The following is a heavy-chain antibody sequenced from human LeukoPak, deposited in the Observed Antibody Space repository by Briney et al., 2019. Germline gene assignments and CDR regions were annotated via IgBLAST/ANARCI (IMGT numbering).Heavy chain of an antibody. CDR2: IYYSGST. J-gene: IGHJ4*02. V-gene: IGHV4-30-4*01. CDR1: GVSVSIGNYY. D-gene: IGHD5-24*01. CDR3: VRGRWLQWGSYFDY. Sequence: PSETLSLTCTVSGVSVSIGNYYWSWIRQPPGKGLEWIGYIYYSGSTYYNPSLKSRVTISVDTSKNQFSLKLSSVTAADTAVYYCVRGRWLQWGSYFDYWGQGTLVTVSS.